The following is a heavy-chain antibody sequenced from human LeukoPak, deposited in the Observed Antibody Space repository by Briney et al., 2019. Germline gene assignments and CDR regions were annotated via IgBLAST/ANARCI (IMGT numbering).Heavy chain of an antibody. J-gene: IGHJ5*02. V-gene: IGHV4-31*03. CDR3: ARALGYCSGGSCTRGYNWFDP. D-gene: IGHD2-15*01. CDR1: GDSISSGGYY. Sequence: PSQTLSLTCTVSGDSISSGGYYWSWIRQHPGKGLEWIGYISYSGNTYYNPSLKSRVTISVDTSMNQFSLKLSFVTTADTAVYYCARALGYCSGGSCTRGYNWFDPWGQGTLVTVPS. CDR2: ISYSGNT.